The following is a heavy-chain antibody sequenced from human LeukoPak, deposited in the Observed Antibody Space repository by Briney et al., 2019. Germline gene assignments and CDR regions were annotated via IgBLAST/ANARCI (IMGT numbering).Heavy chain of an antibody. CDR3: ARAGWSNYYYGMDV. V-gene: IGHV3-21*04. D-gene: IGHD6-19*01. Sequence: GGSLRLSCAASGFTFSSYSMNWVRQAPGKGLEWVSSISSSSSYIYYADSVKGRFTISRDNAKNSLYLQMNSLRAEDTAVYYCARAGWSNYYYGMDVWGQGTTVTVSS. CDR2: ISSSSSYI. CDR1: GFTFSSYS. J-gene: IGHJ6*02.